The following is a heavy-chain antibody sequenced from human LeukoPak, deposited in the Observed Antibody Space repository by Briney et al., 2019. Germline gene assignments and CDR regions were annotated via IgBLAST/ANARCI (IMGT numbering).Heavy chain of an antibody. CDR2: IYYSGST. Sequence: SETLSLTCTVSGGSISSYYWSWIRQPPGKGLEWIGYIYYSGSTNYNPSLKSRVTISVDTSKNQFSLKLSSVTAADTAVYYCARDGSYGDPPFDYWGQGTLVTVSS. V-gene: IGHV4-59*12. CDR3: ARDGSYGDPPFDY. D-gene: IGHD4-17*01. CDR1: GGSISSYY. J-gene: IGHJ4*02.